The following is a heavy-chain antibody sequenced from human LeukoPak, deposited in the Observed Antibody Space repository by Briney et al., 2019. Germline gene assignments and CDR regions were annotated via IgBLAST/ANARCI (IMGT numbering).Heavy chain of an antibody. Sequence: SETLSLTCAVSGYSISSVYYWGWIRQPPGKGLEWIGSIYHSGSTYYNPSLKSRVTISVDTSKNQFSLKLSSVTAADTGVYYCARPASYSSGWRWYFDLWGRGTLVTVSS. D-gene: IGHD6-19*01. CDR1: GYSISSVYY. CDR3: ARPASYSSGWRWYFDL. J-gene: IGHJ2*01. V-gene: IGHV4-38-2*01. CDR2: IYHSGST.